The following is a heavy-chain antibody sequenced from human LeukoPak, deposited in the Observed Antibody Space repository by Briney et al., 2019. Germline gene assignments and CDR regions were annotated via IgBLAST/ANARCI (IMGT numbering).Heavy chain of an antibody. Sequence: ASGKVSCKASGYTFTGYYMHWVRQAPGQGLEWMGWINPNSGGTNYAQKFQGRVTMTRDTSISTAYMELSRLRSEDTAVYYCAREEYCSGGSCSSEYYYGMDVWGQGTTVTVSS. D-gene: IGHD2-15*01. CDR1: GYTFTGYY. V-gene: IGHV1-2*02. J-gene: IGHJ6*02. CDR3: AREEYCSGGSCSSEYYYGMDV. CDR2: INPNSGGT.